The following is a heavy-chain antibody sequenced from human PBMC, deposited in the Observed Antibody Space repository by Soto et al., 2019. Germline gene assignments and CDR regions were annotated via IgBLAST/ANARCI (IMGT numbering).Heavy chain of an antibody. CDR2: IKQDGSEK. CDR1: GFTFRSYY. D-gene: IGHD5-18*01. J-gene: IGHJ3*02. CDR3: ARDGYSAGFDI. V-gene: IGHV3-7*01. Sequence: GGSLRLSCVVSGFTFRSYYMSWVRQFPGKGLEWEWVANIKQDGSEKYYVDSVKGRFTISRDNAKNSLYLQMDSLRAEDTAVYYCARDGYSAGFDIWGQGTMVTVSS.